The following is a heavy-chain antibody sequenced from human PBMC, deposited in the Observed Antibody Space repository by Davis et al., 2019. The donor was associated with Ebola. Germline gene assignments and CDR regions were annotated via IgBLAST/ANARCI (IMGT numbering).Heavy chain of an antibody. CDR1: GFTFTSSA. D-gene: IGHD3-10*01. CDR3: AADEGEILWFGELNV. V-gene: IGHV1-58*02. Sequence: SVKVSCKASGFTFTSSAMQWVRQVRGQRLEWIGWIVVGSGNTNYAQKFQERVTITRDMSTSTAYMELSSLRSEDTAVYYCAADEGEILWFGELNVWGQGTTVTVSS. CDR2: IVVGSGNT. J-gene: IGHJ6*02.